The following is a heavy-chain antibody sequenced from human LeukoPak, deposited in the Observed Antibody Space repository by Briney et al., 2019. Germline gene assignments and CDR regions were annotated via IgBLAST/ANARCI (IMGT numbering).Heavy chain of an antibody. CDR2: IRYDGSNK. V-gene: IGHV3-30*02. J-gene: IGHJ4*02. Sequence: GGSLRLSCAASGFTFSSYGMHWVRQAPGKGLEWVAFIRYDGSNKYYADSVKGRFTISRDNSKNTLCLQMNSLRAEDTAVYYCAKGRTIVVVPAVPFDYWGQGTLVTVSS. CDR3: AKGRTIVVVPAVPFDY. D-gene: IGHD2-2*01. CDR1: GFTFSSYG.